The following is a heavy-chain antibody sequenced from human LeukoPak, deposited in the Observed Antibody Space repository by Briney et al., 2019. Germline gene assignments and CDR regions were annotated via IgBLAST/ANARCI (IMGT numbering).Heavy chain of an antibody. D-gene: IGHD6-19*01. CDR3: ARLRSGWYGRAVYYFGY. V-gene: IGHV3-7*01. Sequence: GGSPRLSCVASGFAFSSYWMTWVRQAPGKGLEWVANIKQDGGEEYYVDSVKGRFTISRDNAKNSLFLQMNSLRVEDTAVYYCARLRSGWYGRAVYYFGYWGQGTLVTVSS. J-gene: IGHJ4*02. CDR1: GFAFSSYW. CDR2: IKQDGGEE.